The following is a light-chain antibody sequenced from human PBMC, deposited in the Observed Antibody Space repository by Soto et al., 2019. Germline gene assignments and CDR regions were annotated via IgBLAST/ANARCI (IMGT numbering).Light chain of an antibody. J-gene: IGKJ2*01. V-gene: IGKV1-5*01. CDR1: QSVSRR. Sequence: DFLMTQSPSTLSASVGDRITITCRASQSVSRRLAWFQQKPGKAPKLLIYDASSLESGVPSRFSGRGSGTEFTLTISSLQPDDCATYYCHTYNSYSLHTFGQGTKVDIK. CDR2: DAS. CDR3: HTYNSYSLHT.